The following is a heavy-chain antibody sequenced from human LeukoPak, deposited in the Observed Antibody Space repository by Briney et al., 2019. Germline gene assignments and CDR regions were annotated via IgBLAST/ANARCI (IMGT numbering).Heavy chain of an antibody. Sequence: GGSLRLSCAASGFTFSSYAMSWVRQAPGKGLEWVSAISGGGGSTYYADSVKGRFTISRDNSKNTLYLQMNSLRAEDTAVYYCAKDGYGDYVGWFDPWGRGTLVTVSS. CDR2: ISGGGGST. J-gene: IGHJ2*01. CDR3: AKDGYGDYVGWFDP. V-gene: IGHV3-23*01. D-gene: IGHD4-17*01. CDR1: GFTFSSYA.